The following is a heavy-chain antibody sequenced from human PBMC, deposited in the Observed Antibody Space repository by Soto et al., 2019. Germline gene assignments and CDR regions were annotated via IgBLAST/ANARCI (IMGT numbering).Heavy chain of an antibody. CDR1: GYSFTSSW. D-gene: IGHD6-13*01. CDR2: IYPGDSDT. Sequence: GESLKISCKGSGYSFTSSWIGWVRQMPGKGLEWMGIIYPGDSDTRYSPSFQGQVTISADKSISTAYLQWSSLKASDTAMYYCARQSEIAAAGSIYWFDPWGQGTLVTVSS. CDR3: ARQSEIAAAGSIYWFDP. J-gene: IGHJ5*02. V-gene: IGHV5-51*01.